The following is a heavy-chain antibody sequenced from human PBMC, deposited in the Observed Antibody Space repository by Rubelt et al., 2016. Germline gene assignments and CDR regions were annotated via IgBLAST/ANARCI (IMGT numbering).Heavy chain of an antibody. CDR3: ARVTESIAVAGTDYYGMDV. V-gene: IGHV4-39*07. Sequence: GSTFYNPSLKSRVSISVDTSKNQFSLKLSSVTAADTAVYYCARVTESIAVAGTDYYGMDVWGQGTTVTVSS. D-gene: IGHD6-19*01. J-gene: IGHJ6*02. CDR2: GST.